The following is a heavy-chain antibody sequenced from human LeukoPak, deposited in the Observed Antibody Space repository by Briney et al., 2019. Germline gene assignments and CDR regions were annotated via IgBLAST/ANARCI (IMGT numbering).Heavy chain of an antibody. CDR1: GFTVSTTY. J-gene: IGHJ3*02. Sequence: GGSLRLSCAASGFTVSTTYMSWVRQAPGKGLEWVSIIYTGGSTYYAHSVKGRFTISRDNSKNTVYLQMNSLRAEDTAVYFCARDLGTNDAFDIWGQGTMLTVSS. V-gene: IGHV3-53*01. CDR3: ARDLGTNDAFDI. CDR2: IYTGGST. D-gene: IGHD7-27*01.